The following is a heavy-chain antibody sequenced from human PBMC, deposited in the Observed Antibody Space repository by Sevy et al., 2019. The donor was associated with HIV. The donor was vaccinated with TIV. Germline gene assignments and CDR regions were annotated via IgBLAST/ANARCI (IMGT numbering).Heavy chain of an antibody. CDR1: GFTFSNAW. Sequence: GGSLRLSCAASGFTFSNAWMNWVRQAPGKGLEWVGRIKSKTDGGTTDYAAPVKGRFTISRDDSKNTLYLQMKSLKTKDTPLYYCTTAHHSCPYDSRGYSYYYYGMDVWGQGTTVTVSS. J-gene: IGHJ6*02. CDR2: IKSKTDGGTT. D-gene: IGHD3-22*01. V-gene: IGHV3-15*07. CDR3: TTAHHSCPYDSRGYSYYYYGMDV.